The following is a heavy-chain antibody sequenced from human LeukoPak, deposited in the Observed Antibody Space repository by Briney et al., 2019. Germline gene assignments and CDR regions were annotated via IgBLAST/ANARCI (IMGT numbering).Heavy chain of an antibody. CDR3: ARPPQSRIAPPGFAP. J-gene: IGHJ5*02. CDR2: IYYSGST. D-gene: IGHD2-15*01. CDR1: GGSISSGDYY. Sequence: SETLSLTCTVSGGSISSGDYYWSWIRQPPGKGLEWIGYIYYSGSTYYNPSLKSRVTISVDTSKNQFSLKLSSVTAADTAVYYWARPPQSRIAPPGFAPWGQETLATVSP. V-gene: IGHV4-30-4*02.